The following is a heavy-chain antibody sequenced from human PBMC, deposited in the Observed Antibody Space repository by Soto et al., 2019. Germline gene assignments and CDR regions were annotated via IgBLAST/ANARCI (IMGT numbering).Heavy chain of an antibody. V-gene: IGHV3-74*01. J-gene: IGHJ4*02. CDR2: INNDGSDA. CDR1: GFTFSNYW. D-gene: IGHD1-1*01. Sequence: HPGGSLRLSCAASGFTFSNYWMHWVRQAPGEGLVWVSRINNDGSDATYADSVEGRFTISRDNAKNTLSLQMNSLRAEDTAVYYCVRGSSGTDYWGQGTLVTVSS. CDR3: VRGSSGTDY.